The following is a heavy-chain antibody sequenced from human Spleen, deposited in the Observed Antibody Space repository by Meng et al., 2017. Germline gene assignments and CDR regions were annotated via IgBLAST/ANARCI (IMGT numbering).Heavy chain of an antibody. CDR1: GGTFSTYT. V-gene: IGHV1-69*08. Sequence: SVKVSCKASGGTFSTYTINWVRQAPGQGLEWMGRIIPFLGTANYTQKFQGRVTITADKSTSTAYMELSSLRSEDTAVYYCATERGDWGWFDPWGQGTLVTVSS. J-gene: IGHJ5*02. CDR3: ATERGDWGWFDP. D-gene: IGHD7-27*01. CDR2: IIPFLGTA.